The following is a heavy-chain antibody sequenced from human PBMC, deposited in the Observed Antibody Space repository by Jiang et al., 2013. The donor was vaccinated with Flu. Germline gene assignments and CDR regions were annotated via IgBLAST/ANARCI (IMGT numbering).Heavy chain of an antibody. D-gene: IGHD4/OR15-4a*01. CDR3: ARDTSGYGTSWFTH. Sequence: SGYTFTDHYIHWVRQAPGQGLEWMGRIMPIFGTTNYAQKFQGRVTITADESTTTAYMEVYSLTSEDTAVYYCARDTSGYGTSWFTHWGQGTLVTVSS. CDR1: GYTFTDHY. J-gene: IGHJ5*02. V-gene: IGHV1-69*01. CDR2: IMPIFGTT.